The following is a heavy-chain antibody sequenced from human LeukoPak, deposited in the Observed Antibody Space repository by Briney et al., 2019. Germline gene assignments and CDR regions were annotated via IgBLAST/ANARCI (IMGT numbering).Heavy chain of an antibody. CDR1: GDSSTHY. Sequence: PSETLSLTCTVSGDSSTHYWTWIRQPAGKGLEWIGRISATGSPNYNNSLTSRITMSLDTSKNQISLMLTSVTAADTAVYYCARDPGYYYDSSGYALGYWGQGTLVTVSS. CDR3: ARDPGYYYDSSGYALGY. J-gene: IGHJ4*02. V-gene: IGHV4-4*07. CDR2: ISATGSP. D-gene: IGHD3-22*01.